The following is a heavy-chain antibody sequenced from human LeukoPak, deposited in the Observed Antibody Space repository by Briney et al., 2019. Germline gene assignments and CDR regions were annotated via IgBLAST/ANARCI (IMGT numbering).Heavy chain of an antibody. CDR3: VKKVVVGATSPYSDFQD. V-gene: IGHV3-48*01. CDR2: ISSSTSTI. J-gene: IGHJ1*01. Sequence: GGSLRLSCAASGFTFSSYSMNWVRQAPGKGLEWISYISSSTSTIYYADSVKGRFTISRDNSKNTLYLQMNSLRVEDTALYYCVKKVVVGATSPYSDFQDWGQGTLVTVSS. D-gene: IGHD1-26*01. CDR1: GFTFSSYS.